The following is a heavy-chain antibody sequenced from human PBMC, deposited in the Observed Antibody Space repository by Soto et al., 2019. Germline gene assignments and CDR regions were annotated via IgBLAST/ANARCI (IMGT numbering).Heavy chain of an antibody. CDR1: GYTFTNYA. D-gene: IGHD3-16*01. CDR3: ARRGNTVFSQGWFDP. V-gene: IGHV1-3*01. CDR2: IIADNGNT. Sequence: ASVKVSCKASGYTFTNYAVHWLRQAPGQRLEWMGWIIADNGNTKYSQKFQGRVTITRDTSASTAYMYLSSLRSEDTAVYYCARRGNTVFSQGWFDPWGPGTRVPVSS. J-gene: IGHJ5*02.